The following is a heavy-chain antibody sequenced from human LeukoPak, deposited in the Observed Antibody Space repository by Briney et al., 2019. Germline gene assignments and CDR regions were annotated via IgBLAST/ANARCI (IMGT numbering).Heavy chain of an antibody. CDR1: GYTFTGYY. CDR3: AREISGYSDY. J-gene: IGHJ4*02. Sequence: GASVKVSCKASGYTFTGYYMHWVRQAPGQGLEWMGWINANSGDTKYAQKFQGRVTMTRDTSISTAYTELSRLRSDDTAMYYCAREISGYSDYWGQGTLVTVSS. D-gene: IGHD3-22*01. V-gene: IGHV1-2*02. CDR2: INANSGDT.